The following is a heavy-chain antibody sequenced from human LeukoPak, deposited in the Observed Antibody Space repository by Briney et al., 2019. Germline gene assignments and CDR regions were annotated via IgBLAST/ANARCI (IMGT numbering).Heavy chain of an antibody. CDR3: ARRVSSGYSDY. D-gene: IGHD3-22*01. CDR2: IYYSGST. V-gene: IGHV4-61*01. CDR1: GGSVSSGIYY. J-gene: IGHJ4*02. Sequence: PSETLSLTCTVSGGSVSSGIYYWSWIRQPPGKGLEWIGYIYYSGSTYYNPSLKSRVTISIDTSKNQFSLKLSSVTAADTALYYCARRVSSGYSDYWGQGTLVTVSS.